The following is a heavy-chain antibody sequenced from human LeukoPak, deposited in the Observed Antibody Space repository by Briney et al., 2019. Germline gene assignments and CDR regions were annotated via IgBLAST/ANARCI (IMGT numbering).Heavy chain of an antibody. Sequence: SETLSLTCTVSGGSISSGSYYWSWIRQRAGKGLEWIGRIYTSGSTNYNPSLKSRLTISVDTSKNQFSLNLSSVTAADTAVYYCARDSDRFDPWGQGTLVTVSS. CDR1: GGSISSGSYY. J-gene: IGHJ5*02. CDR2: IYTSGST. V-gene: IGHV4-61*02. CDR3: ARDSDRFDP.